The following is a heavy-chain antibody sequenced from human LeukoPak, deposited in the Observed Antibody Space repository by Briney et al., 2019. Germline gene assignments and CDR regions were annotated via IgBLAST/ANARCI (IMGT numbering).Heavy chain of an antibody. V-gene: IGHV1-18*04. CDR1: GYTFTGYY. Sequence: GASVKVSCKASGYTFTGYYMHWVRQAPGQGLEWMGWISAYNGNTNYAQKLQGRVTMTTDTSTSTAYMELRSLRSDDTAVYYCARDRGGYDYGGDYWGQGTLVTVSS. J-gene: IGHJ4*02. CDR3: ARDRGGYDYGGDY. CDR2: ISAYNGNT. D-gene: IGHD5-12*01.